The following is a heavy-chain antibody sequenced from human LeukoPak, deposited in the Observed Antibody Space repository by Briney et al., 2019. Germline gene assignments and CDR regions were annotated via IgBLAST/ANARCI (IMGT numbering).Heavy chain of an antibody. CDR2: ISKGGSDK. D-gene: IGHD6-6*01. Sequence: GGALRLSCAATGFTFSGHWRSGVRQAPGKGLEGVPNISKGGSDKYYVDSGKGRFTISRDNANHLLYLQMNRLRGEDPAGYYCTRDRSRAQDDWRQGTLVTVSS. J-gene: IGHJ4*02. CDR3: TRDRSRAQDD. CDR1: GFTFSGHW. V-gene: IGHV3-7*01.